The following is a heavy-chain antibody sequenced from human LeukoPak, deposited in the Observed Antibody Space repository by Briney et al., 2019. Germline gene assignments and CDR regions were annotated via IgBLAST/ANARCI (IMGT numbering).Heavy chain of an antibody. Sequence: GGSLRLSCAASGFTFSSYSMNWVRQAPGKGLEWVSYISSSSSTIYYADSVKGRFTISRDNAKNSLYLQMNSLRAEDTAVYYCAREPGGYSDYWGQGTLVTVSS. V-gene: IGHV3-48*01. D-gene: IGHD3-10*01. CDR2: ISSSSSTI. CDR3: AREPGGYSDY. J-gene: IGHJ4*02. CDR1: GFTFSSYS.